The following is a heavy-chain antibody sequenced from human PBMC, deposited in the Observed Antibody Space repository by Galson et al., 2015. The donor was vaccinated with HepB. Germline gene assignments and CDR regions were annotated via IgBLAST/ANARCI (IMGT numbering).Heavy chain of an antibody. Sequence: SLRLSCAASGFTFSSFAMFWVRQAPGERLEWVAGISYDGNKKYYGDSVKGRFTISRDNSRNTLYVQMHSLGSEDTAVYLCARAIEPFMVRGVIRYYGMDVWGQGTTVTVSS. J-gene: IGHJ6*02. CDR3: ARAIEPFMVRGVIRYYGMDV. CDR1: GFTFSSFA. D-gene: IGHD3-10*01. V-gene: IGHV3-30-3*01. CDR2: ISYDGNKK.